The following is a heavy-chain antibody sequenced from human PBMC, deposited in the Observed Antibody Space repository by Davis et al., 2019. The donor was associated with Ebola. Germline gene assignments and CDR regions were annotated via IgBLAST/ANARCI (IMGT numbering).Heavy chain of an antibody. CDR3: ARRRSGYDYSDY. CDR2: IYYSGST. Sequence: MPGGSLRLSCTVSGGSISSSTYYWDWIRQPPERRLEWIGSIYYSGSTYYNPSLKSRITISVDTSKNQFSLKLTSVTAADTAVYYCARRRSGYDYSDYWGQGTLVTVSS. D-gene: IGHD5-12*01. CDR1: GGSISSSTYY. J-gene: IGHJ4*02. V-gene: IGHV4-39*01.